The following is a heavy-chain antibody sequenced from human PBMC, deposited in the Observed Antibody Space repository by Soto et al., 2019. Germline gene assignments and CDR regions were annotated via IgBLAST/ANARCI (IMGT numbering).Heavy chain of an antibody. J-gene: IGHJ6*02. D-gene: IGHD2-21*02. V-gene: IGHV1-46*01. Sequence: ASVSVSCKSSGYTFTSYYMHWVRQAPGQGLKWMGIINPSGGSTSYAQKFQGRVTMTRDTSTSTVYMELSSLRSEDTAVYYCARGSGDYEGYYYYYGMDVWGQGTTVTVSS. CDR2: INPSGGST. CDR3: ARGSGDYEGYYYYYGMDV. CDR1: GYTFTSYY.